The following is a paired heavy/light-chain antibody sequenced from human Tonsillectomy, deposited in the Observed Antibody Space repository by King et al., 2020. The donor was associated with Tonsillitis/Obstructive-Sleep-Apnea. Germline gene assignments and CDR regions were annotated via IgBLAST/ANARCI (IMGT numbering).Light chain of an antibody. CDR1: QSVGNS. CDR3: QQRSNWPPIT. Sequence: EIVLTQSPATLSLSPGERATLSCRASQSVGNSLGWYRQKPGQPPRLLIYDASKRVTGTPARFSGSGSGTDFTLTISSLEPDDFAIYYCQQRSNWPPITFGQGTRLDIK. CDR2: DAS. V-gene: IGKV3-11*01. J-gene: IGKJ5*01.
Heavy chain of an antibody. CDR1: GFTFTKAW. D-gene: IGHD3-16*01. J-gene: IGHJ4*02. CDR3: TTWGGFTGEWYFDY. V-gene: IGHV3-15*01. CDR2: IKSNSDGGTI. Sequence: EVQLVESGGGLVKPGGSLRLSCAASGFTFTKAWMTWVRQVPGKGLEWVGRIKSNSDGGTIDYGAPVKGRFTLSRDDSTNTMYLQMNNLKTEDTAVYYCTTWGGFTGEWYFDYWGQGTLVTVSS.